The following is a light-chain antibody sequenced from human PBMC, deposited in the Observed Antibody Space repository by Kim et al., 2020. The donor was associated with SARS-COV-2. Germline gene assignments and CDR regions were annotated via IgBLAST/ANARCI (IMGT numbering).Light chain of an antibody. CDR1: SPRSYD. V-gene: IGLV3-19*01. J-gene: IGLJ3*02. CDR3: NPRDSSGNHLV. CDR2: GKN. Sequence: LGHTVRIPCKGTSPRSYDASWYQQKPGPAPVLVIYGKNTRPAGIPDRFSGSSSGNTSSLTITGAQAEDEADYYCNPRDSSGNHLVFGGGTQLTVL.